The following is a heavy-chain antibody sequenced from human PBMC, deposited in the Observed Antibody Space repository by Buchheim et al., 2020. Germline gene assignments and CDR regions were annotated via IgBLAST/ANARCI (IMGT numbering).Heavy chain of an antibody. CDR2: IWYDGSNK. CDR1: GFTFSSYG. CDR3: ARPDYGDSSAGGFDY. Sequence: QVQLVESGGGVVQPGRSLRLSCAASGFTFSSYGMHWVRQAPGKGLEWVAVIWYDGSNKYYADSVKGRFTISRDNSKNTLYLQMNSLRAEDTAVYYCARPDYGDSSAGGFDYWGQGTL. V-gene: IGHV3-33*01. D-gene: IGHD4-17*01. J-gene: IGHJ4*02.